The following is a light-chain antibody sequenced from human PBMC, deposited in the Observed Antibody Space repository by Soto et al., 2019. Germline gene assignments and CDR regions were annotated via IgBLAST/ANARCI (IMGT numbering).Light chain of an antibody. CDR3: QQSYSTPWT. Sequence: DIQMTQSPSSLSASVGDRVTITCRASQSISSYLNWYQQKPGKAPKLLIYAASSLQRGVPSRFSVRGSGTDFTLTISSLQPEDFATYYCQQSYSTPWTFGQGTKVEIK. CDR2: AAS. V-gene: IGKV1-39*01. J-gene: IGKJ1*01. CDR1: QSISSY.